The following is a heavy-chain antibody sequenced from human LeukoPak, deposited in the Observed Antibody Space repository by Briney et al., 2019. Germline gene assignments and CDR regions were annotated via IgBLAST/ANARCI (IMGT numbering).Heavy chain of an antibody. D-gene: IGHD6-6*01. CDR2: IYTSGST. V-gene: IGHV4-61*02. CDR1: GGSISSGSYY. Sequence: SQTLSLTCTVSGGSISSGSYYWSWIRQPAGKGLEWIGRIYTSGSTNYNPSLKSRVTISVDTSKNQFSLKLSSVTAADTAVYYCARSQYSSSSQSEYYYYYDYMDVWGKGTTVTVSS. J-gene: IGHJ6*03. CDR3: ARSQYSSSSQSEYYYYYDYMDV.